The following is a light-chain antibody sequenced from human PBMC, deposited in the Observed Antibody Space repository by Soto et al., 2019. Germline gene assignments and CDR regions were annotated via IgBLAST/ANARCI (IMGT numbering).Light chain of an antibody. CDR1: STDIGYYTY. Sequence: QSVLTQPASVSGSPGQSITLSCTGTSTDIGYYTYVSWYQHHPGNAPKLLIYEGNKRPSGVSDRFSASKSGSTASLTISGLRAEDEVDYYCSSFTRATSWVFGGGTKLTVL. V-gene: IGLV2-14*01. J-gene: IGLJ3*02. CDR2: EGN. CDR3: SSFTRATSWV.